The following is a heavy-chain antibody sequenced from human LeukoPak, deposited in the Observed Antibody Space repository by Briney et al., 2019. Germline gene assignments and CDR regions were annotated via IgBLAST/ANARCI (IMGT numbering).Heavy chain of an antibody. CDR2: INPSGRT. V-gene: IGHV4-34*01. CDR1: GGSFSGYY. CDR3: ATLVTRGY. J-gene: IGHJ4*02. D-gene: IGHD2/OR15-2a*01. Sequence: NPSETLSLTCAVYGGSFSGYYWIWIRQPPGKGLEWIGEINPSGRTNYNQSLKSRITISVDTSKTQFSVKLSSVTGADTAVYYCATLVTRGYWGQGTPVTVSS.